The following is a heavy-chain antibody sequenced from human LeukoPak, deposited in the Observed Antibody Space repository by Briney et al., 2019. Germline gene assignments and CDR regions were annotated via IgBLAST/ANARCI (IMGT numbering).Heavy chain of an antibody. D-gene: IGHD5-18*01. CDR3: ARGAAGYSYG. J-gene: IGHJ4*02. CDR2: IYYSGST. CDR1: GGSISSYY. V-gene: IGHV4-59*01. Sequence: SETLSLTSTVSGGSISSYYWSWIRQPPGKGLEWIGHIYYSGSTNYNPSLKSRVTISIDTSKNQFSLRLSSVTAADTAVYYCARGAAGYSYGWGQGTLVTVSS.